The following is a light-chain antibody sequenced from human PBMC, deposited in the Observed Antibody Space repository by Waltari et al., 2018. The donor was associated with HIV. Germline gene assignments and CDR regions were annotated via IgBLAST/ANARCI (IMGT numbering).Light chain of an antibody. CDR1: SRDLGTYTY. J-gene: IGLJ1*01. CDR2: EVN. CDR3: SSYAGNNNYV. V-gene: IGLV2-8*01. Sequence: QPALTQPPSASGTPGQSVTISCTGTSRDLGTYTYFSWYQQHPGRAPNLLIYEVNKRPSGVPDRFSGSKSANTASLTVSGLQVADEADYYCSSYAGNNNYVFGTGTRVTVL.